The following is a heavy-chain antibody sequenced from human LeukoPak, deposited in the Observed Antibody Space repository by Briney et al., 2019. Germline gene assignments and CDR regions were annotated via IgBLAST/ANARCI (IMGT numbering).Heavy chain of an antibody. V-gene: IGHV1-2*02. CDR2: INPNNGDT. Sequence: ASVKVSCKASGGTFSSYAISWVRQAPGQGLEWMGWINPNNGDTKYAQSFLGMVTMTRDTSTTTAYMELSSLRSGDTAVYFCASYPRSIPTPPFDYWGQGTLVTVSS. J-gene: IGHJ4*02. D-gene: IGHD2-21*01. CDR3: ASYPRSIPTPPFDY. CDR1: GGTFSSYA.